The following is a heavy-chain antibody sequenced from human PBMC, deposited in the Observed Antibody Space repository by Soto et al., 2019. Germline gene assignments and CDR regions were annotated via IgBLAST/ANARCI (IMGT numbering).Heavy chain of an antibody. V-gene: IGHV6-1*01. CDR1: GDSVSSNSAA. D-gene: IGHD2-2*01. CDR2: TYYRSKWYN. CDR3: ARGVVVVPAAKGWYYYYGMDV. J-gene: IGHJ6*02. Sequence: SQTLSLTCAISGDSVSSNSAAWNWIRQSPSRGLEWLGRTYYRSKWYNDYAVSVKSRITINPDTSKNQFSLQLNSVTPEDTAVYYCARGVVVVPAAKGWYYYYGMDVWGQGTTVTVSS.